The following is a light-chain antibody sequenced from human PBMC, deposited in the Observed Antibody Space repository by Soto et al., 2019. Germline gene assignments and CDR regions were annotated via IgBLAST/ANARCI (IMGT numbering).Light chain of an antibody. CDR3: QQYNTYWET. CDR2: GAS. J-gene: IGKJ1*01. V-gene: IGKV3-20*01. Sequence: ENVLTQSPGTLSLSPGERATLSCRASQSVSSNFLAWYQQKPGQAPRLLIYGASNRATGIPDRFSGSGSGTDFTLTISRLEPEDFATYYCQQYNTYWETFGQGTKVDI. CDR1: QSVSSNF.